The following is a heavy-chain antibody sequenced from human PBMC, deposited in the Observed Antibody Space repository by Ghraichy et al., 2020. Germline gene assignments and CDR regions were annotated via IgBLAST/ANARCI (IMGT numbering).Heavy chain of an antibody. CDR1: GGSISSYY. CDR3: ARGGFYDSSGYLNY. Sequence: SETLSLTCTVSGGSISSYYWSWIRQPPGKGLEWIGYIYYSGSTNYNPSLKSRVTISVDTSKNQFSLKLSSVTAADTAVYYCARGGFYDSSGYLNYWGQGTLVTISS. J-gene: IGHJ4*02. V-gene: IGHV4-59*01. CDR2: IYYSGST. D-gene: IGHD3-22*01.